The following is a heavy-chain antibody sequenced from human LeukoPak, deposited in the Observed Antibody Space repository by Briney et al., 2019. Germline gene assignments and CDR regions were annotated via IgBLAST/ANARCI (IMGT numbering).Heavy chain of an antibody. D-gene: IGHD4-11*01. V-gene: IGHV3-7*01. J-gene: IGHJ6*03. CDR3: ARFPPGSTVTYYYYYMDV. Sequence: PGGSLRLSCAASGFTFSSYWMSWVRQAPGKGLEWVANIKQDGSEKYYVDSVKGRFTISRDNAKNSLYLQMNSLRAEDTAVYYCARFPPGSTVTYYYYYMDVWGKGTTVTVSS. CDR1: GFTFSSYW. CDR2: IKQDGSEK.